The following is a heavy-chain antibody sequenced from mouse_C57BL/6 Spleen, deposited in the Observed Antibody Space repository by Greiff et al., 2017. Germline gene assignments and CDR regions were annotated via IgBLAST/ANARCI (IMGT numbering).Heavy chain of an antibody. CDR1: GYTFTSYG. D-gene: IGHD1-1*01. CDR3: ASEGKVLRY. Sequence: QVQLQQSGAELARPGASVKLSCKASGYTFTSYGISWVKQRTGQGLEWIGEIYPRSGNTYYNEKFKGKATLTADKSSSTAYMELRSLTSEDSAVYFCASEGKVLRYWGQGTTLTVSS. CDR2: IYPRSGNT. V-gene: IGHV1-81*01. J-gene: IGHJ2*01.